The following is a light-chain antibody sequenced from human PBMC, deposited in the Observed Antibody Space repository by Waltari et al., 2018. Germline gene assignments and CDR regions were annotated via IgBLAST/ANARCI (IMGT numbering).Light chain of an antibody. J-gene: IGLJ2*01. Sequence: QSVLTPPPSASGTPGQRVPTSCSGSSSNIGSNYVYWYQQLPGTAPKLLIYRNNQRPSGVPDRFSGSKSGTSASLAISGLRSEDEADYYCAAWDDSLSGVVFGGGTKLTVL. V-gene: IGLV1-47*01. CDR1: SSNIGSNY. CDR2: RNN. CDR3: AAWDDSLSGVV.